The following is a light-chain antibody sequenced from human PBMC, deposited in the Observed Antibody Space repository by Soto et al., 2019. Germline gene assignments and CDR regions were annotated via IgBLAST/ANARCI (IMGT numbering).Light chain of an antibody. CDR3: HHYGSSPLT. Sequence: EIVMTQSPATLSVSPVERATLSGMASQSVSSNLAWYQQKPGQAPRLLVFGASSRVLGIPDRFSGSGSGTDFTLTISRLEPEDFAVYYCHHYGSSPLTFGQGTRLEIK. V-gene: IGKV3-20*01. J-gene: IGKJ5*01. CDR2: GAS. CDR1: QSVSSN.